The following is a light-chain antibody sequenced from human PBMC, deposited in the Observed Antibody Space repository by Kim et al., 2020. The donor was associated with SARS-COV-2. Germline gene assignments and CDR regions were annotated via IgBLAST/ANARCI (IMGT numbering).Light chain of an antibody. CDR1: NIGSKS. CDR2: YDS. V-gene: IGLV3-21*04. CDR3: QVWDSSSDHPV. Sequence: AAGKTARITFGGNNIGSKSVHWYQQKPGQAPVLVIYYDSDRPSGIPERFSGSNSGNTATLTISRVEAGDEADYYCQVWDSSSDHPVFGGGTKLTVL. J-gene: IGLJ3*02.